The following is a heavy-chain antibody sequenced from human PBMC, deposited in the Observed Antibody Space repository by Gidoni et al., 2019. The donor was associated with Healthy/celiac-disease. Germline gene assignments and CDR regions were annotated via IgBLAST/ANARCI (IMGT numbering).Heavy chain of an antibody. CDR1: GFTFSGSA. J-gene: IGHJ4*02. CDR2: IRSKANSYAT. D-gene: IGHD1-26*01. V-gene: IGHV3-73*01. Sequence: EVQLVESGGGLVQPGGSLKPCCAASGFTFSGSAMHWVRQASGKGLEWVGRIRSKANSYATAYAASVKGRFTISRDDSKNTAYLQMNSLKTEDTAVYYCTRTPSRSTVSYWGQGTLVTVSS. CDR3: TRTPSRSTVSY.